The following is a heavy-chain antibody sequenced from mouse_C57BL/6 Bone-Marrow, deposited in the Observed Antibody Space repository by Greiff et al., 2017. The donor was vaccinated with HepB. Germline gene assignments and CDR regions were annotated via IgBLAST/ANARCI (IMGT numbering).Heavy chain of an antibody. CDR1: GYTFTSYG. V-gene: IGHV1-81*01. Sequence: VKLMESGAELARPGASVKLSCKASGYTFTSYGISWVKQRTGQGLEWIGEIYPRSGNTYYNEKFKGKATLTADKSSSTAYMELRSLTSEDSAVYFCAKGYYSNALGYWGQGTTLTVSS. CDR3: AKGYYSNALGY. CDR2: IYPRSGNT. D-gene: IGHD2-5*01. J-gene: IGHJ2*01.